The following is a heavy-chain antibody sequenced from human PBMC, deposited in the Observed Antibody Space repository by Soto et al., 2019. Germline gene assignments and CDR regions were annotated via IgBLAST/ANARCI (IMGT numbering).Heavy chain of an antibody. CDR1: GFTVSSNY. CDR3: ARGVEMATIGAYYYYGMDV. J-gene: IGHJ6*02. V-gene: IGHV3-53*01. CDR2: IYSGGST. Sequence: QPGGSLRLSCAASGFTVSSNYMSWVRQAPGKGLEWVSVIYSGGSTYYADSVKGRFTISRDNSKNTLYLQMNSLRAEDTAVYYCARGVEMATIGAYYYYGMDVWGQGTTVTVSS. D-gene: IGHD5-12*01.